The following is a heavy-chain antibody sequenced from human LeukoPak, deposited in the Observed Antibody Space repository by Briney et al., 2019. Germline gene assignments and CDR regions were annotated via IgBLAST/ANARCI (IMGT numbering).Heavy chain of an antibody. CDR2: IYYSGST. D-gene: IGHD4-17*01. CDR1: AGSISSYY. J-gene: IGHJ6*02. CDR3: ARGPTVNNFYYGMDV. Sequence: PSETLSLTCTVSAGSISSYYWGWIRQPPGKGLEWNGYIYYSGSTNYNPSLKSRVTMSVDTSKKQFSLKLRSVTAADTAVYFCARGPTVNNFYYGMDVWGQGTTVTVSS. V-gene: IGHV4-59*01.